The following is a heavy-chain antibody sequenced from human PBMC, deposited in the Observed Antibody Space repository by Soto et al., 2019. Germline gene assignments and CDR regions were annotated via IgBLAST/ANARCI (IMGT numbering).Heavy chain of an antibody. D-gene: IGHD1-26*01. CDR2: IYYSGST. Sequence: QVQLQESGPGLVKPSQTLSLTCTVSGGSISSGGYYWSWIRQHPGKGLEWIGYIYYSGSTYYNPSLKSRVTLSVDTSKNQFSRKLSSVTAADTAVYYCARVGGVARERQYFDLWGRGTLVTVSS. CDR3: ARVGGVARERQYFDL. CDR1: GGSISSGGYY. V-gene: IGHV4-31*03. J-gene: IGHJ2*01.